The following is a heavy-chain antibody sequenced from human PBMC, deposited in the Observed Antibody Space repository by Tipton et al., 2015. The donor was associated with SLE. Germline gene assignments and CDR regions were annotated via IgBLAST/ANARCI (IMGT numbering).Heavy chain of an antibody. CDR3: AREKGITIFPRWFDP. J-gene: IGHJ5*02. CDR1: GGSISSSSYY. V-gene: IGHV4-39*07. CDR2: IYYSGST. Sequence: TLSLTCTVSGGSISSSSYYWGWIRQPPGKGLEWIGSIYYSGSTYYNPSLKSRVTISVDTSKNQFSLKLSSVTAADTAVYYCAREKGITIFPRWFDPWGQGTLVTVSS. D-gene: IGHD3-3*01.